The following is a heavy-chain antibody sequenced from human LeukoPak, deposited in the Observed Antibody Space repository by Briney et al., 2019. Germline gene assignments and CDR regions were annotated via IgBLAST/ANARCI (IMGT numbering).Heavy chain of an antibody. J-gene: IGHJ6*03. Sequence: GGSLRLSCAASGFTFSSYSMNWVRRAPGKGLEWVSYISSSSSTVYYADSVKGRFSISKDYAKNSLYLQMNSLRAEDTAVYFCARDAGFGGNSDYYYMDVWGKGTTVTVSS. CDR2: ISSSSSTV. CDR3: ARDAGFGGNSDYYYMDV. D-gene: IGHD4-23*01. V-gene: IGHV3-48*01. CDR1: GFTFSSYS.